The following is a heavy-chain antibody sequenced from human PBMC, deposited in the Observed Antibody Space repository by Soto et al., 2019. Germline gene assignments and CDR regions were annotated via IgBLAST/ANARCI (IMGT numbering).Heavy chain of an antibody. D-gene: IGHD5-18*01. Sequence: LKISCKGSGYSFTTYWIGWVRQMPGKGLDWMGMIYPGDSDTRYSPSFQGQVTISADKSNSTAYLQWSSLKASDTAMYYCARVAYNYGYFDYWGQGTLVTVSS. CDR2: IYPGDSDT. CDR3: ARVAYNYGYFDY. V-gene: IGHV5-51*01. J-gene: IGHJ4*02. CDR1: GYSFTTYW.